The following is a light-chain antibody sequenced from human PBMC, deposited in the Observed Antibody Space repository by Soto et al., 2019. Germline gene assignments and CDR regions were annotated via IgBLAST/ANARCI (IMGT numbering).Light chain of an antibody. J-gene: IGLJ2*01. CDR2: EVS. CDR1: SSDVGGYNY. Sequence: QSALTQPPSASGSPGQSVTISCTGTSSDVGGYNYVSWYQQHPGKAPKLMIYEVSKRPSGVPDRFSGSKSGNTASLTVSGHQAEDEAEYYCSSYAGSNNWVFGGGTKLTVL. CDR3: SSYAGSNNWV. V-gene: IGLV2-8*01.